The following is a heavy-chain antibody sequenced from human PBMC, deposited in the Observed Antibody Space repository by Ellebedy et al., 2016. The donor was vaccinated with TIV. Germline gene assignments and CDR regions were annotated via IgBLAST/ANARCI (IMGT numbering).Heavy chain of an antibody. CDR1: GYSMNRGYY. CDR3: ARERYYGSGTHGYYMDV. J-gene: IGHJ6*03. D-gene: IGHD3-10*01. V-gene: IGHV4-38-2*02. CDR2: INHSGST. Sequence: SETLSLXXTVSGYSMNRGYYWSWIRQPPGKGLEWIGEINHSGSTNYNPSLKSRVTISVDTSKNQFSLKLSSVTAADTAVYYCARERYYGSGTHGYYMDVWGKGTTVTVSS.